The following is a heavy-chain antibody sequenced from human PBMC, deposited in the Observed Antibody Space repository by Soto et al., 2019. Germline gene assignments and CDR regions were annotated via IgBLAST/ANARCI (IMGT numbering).Heavy chain of an antibody. Sequence: GGSLRLSCAASGFTFDDYAMHWVRQAPGKGLEWVSGISWNSGSIGYADSVKGRFTISRDNAKNSLYLQMNSLRAEDTALYYCAKDVAEYGGNSFDYWGQGTLVTVSS. CDR1: GFTFDDYA. D-gene: IGHD2-15*01. CDR2: ISWNSGSI. V-gene: IGHV3-9*01. J-gene: IGHJ4*02. CDR3: AKDVAEYGGNSFDY.